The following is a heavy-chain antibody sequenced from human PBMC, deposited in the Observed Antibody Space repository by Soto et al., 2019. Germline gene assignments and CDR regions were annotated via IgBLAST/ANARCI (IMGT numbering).Heavy chain of an antibody. Sequence: QVQLVQSGAEVKKPGASVKVSCKASGYTFTGYYIHWVRQAPGQGLEWVGWINPDSGDTNYAQKFKGRVTVTRDTPISTAYMEMNGLRSDDTAVYYCARSFWFKTPGPDLWGQGTLVTVSS. J-gene: IGHJ5*02. V-gene: IGHV1-2*02. CDR2: INPDSGDT. CDR1: GYTFTGYY. D-gene: IGHD3-3*01. CDR3: ARSFWFKTPGPDL.